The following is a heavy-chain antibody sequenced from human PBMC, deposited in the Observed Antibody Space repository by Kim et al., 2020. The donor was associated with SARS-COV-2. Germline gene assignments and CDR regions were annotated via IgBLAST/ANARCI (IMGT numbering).Heavy chain of an antibody. D-gene: IGHD2-2*01. J-gene: IGHJ4*02. CDR2: INHSGST. Sequence: SETLSLTCAVYGGSFSGYYWSWIRQPPGKGLEWIGEINHSGSTNYNPSLKSRVTISVDTSKNQFSLKLSSVTAADTAVYYCARRVDCSSTSCYADFDYWGQGTLVTVSS. CDR3: ARRVDCSSTSCYADFDY. V-gene: IGHV4-34*01. CDR1: GGSFSGYY.